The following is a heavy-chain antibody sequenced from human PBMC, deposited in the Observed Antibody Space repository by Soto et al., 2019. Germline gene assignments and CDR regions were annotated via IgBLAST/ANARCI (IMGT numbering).Heavy chain of an antibody. V-gene: IGHV4-30-4*01. J-gene: IGHJ4*02. Sequence: PSETLSLTCTVSGGSISSGDYYWSWIRQPPGKGLEWIGYIYYSGSTYYNPSLKSRITISIDRSKNQLSLKLSSVTATDTAVYYCARGMTTVPTLDYWGQGTLVTVSS. D-gene: IGHD4-4*01. CDR3: ARGMTTVPTLDY. CDR1: GGSISSGDYY. CDR2: IYYSGST.